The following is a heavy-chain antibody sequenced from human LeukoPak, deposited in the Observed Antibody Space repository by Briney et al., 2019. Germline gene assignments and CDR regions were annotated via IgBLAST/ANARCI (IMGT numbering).Heavy chain of an antibody. V-gene: IGHV4-59*01. CDR3: ARGQRSYFRAVDD. Sequence: PSETLSLTCTVSGASISSYYWSWIRQPPGKGLEWIGYIHYSGNTNYNPSLKSRVTISLDTPKNQFSLKLTSVTAADTAVYYCARGQRSYFRAVDDWGLGSMVTVSS. J-gene: IGHJ4*02. CDR2: IHYSGNT. CDR1: GASISSYY. D-gene: IGHD1-26*01.